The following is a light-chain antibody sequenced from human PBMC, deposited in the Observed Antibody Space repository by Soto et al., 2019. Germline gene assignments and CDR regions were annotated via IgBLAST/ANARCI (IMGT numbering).Light chain of an antibody. CDR2: GAY. CDR1: QSVSSSF. Sequence: EIVLTQSPGTLSLSPGERATLSCRASQSVSSSFLAWYQQKPGQAPRLLIYGAYNLQSGVPSRFSGSGSGTDFTLTISSLQPEDVAIYYCQTYNTARPTFGQGTRLEIK. CDR3: QTYNTARPT. J-gene: IGKJ5*01. V-gene: IGKV3-20*01.